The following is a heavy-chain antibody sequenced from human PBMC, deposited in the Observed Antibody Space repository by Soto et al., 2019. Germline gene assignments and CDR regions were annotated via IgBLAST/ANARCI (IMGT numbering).Heavy chain of an antibody. CDR2: ISSSSSYI. V-gene: IGHV3-21*01. CDR3: ARDGITVAGTIFFWIWFDP. D-gene: IGHD6-19*01. Sequence: GGSLRISCAASGFTFSSYSMNWVRQAPGKGLEWVSSISSSSSYIYYADSVKGRFTISRDNAKNSLYLQMNSLRAEDTAVYYCARDGITVAGTIFFWIWFDPWGQGTLVTVSS. J-gene: IGHJ5*02. CDR1: GFTFSSYS.